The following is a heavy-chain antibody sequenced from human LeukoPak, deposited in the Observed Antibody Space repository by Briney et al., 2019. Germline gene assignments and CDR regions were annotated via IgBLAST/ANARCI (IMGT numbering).Heavy chain of an antibody. V-gene: IGHV5-51*01. J-gene: IGHJ4*01. D-gene: IGHD3-16*01. Sequence: GESLKISCEVSGYNIINYWIGWVRQMPGKGLEWMAIIFPGDSTATYNPSFQGQVSLSVDKSVSAAYLQWSSLQASDTAIYYCARLGKGLLRYSFDYWCHGTLVTVAS. CDR3: ARLGKGLLRYSFDY. CDR2: IFPGDSTA. CDR1: GYNIINYW.